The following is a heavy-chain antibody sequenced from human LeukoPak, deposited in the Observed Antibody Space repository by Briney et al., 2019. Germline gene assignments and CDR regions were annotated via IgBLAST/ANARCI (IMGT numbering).Heavy chain of an antibody. J-gene: IGHJ4*02. CDR3: ARVFRRGYYFDY. Sequence: SETLSLTCTVSGYSISSGYYWSWIRQPPGKGLEWIGYIYYSGSTNYNPSLKSRVTISVDTSKNQFSLKLSSVTAADTAVYYCARVFRRGYYFDYWGQGTLVTVSS. CDR2: IYYSGST. CDR1: GYSISSGYY. D-gene: IGHD2/OR15-2a*01. V-gene: IGHV4-61*01.